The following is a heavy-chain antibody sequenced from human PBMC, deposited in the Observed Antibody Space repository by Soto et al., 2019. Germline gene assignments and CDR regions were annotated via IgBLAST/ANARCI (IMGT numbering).Heavy chain of an antibody. D-gene: IGHD2-21*01. CDR1: GFTFSSYG. J-gene: IGHJ6*02. CDR2: IWYDGSNK. Sequence: QVQLVESGGGVVQPGRSLRLSCAASGFTFSSYGMHGVRQAPGKGLEGVAVIWYDGSNKYYADSVKGRFTISRDNSKNTLYLQMNSLRAEDTAVYYCARSINYYYYGMDVWGQGTTVTVSS. V-gene: IGHV3-33*01. CDR3: ARSINYYYYGMDV.